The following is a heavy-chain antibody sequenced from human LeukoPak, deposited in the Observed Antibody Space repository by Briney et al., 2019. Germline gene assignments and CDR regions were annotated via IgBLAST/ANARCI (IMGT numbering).Heavy chain of an antibody. D-gene: IGHD6-13*01. CDR3: ARDLTSSSWFWFDP. CDR2: IHYSGST. V-gene: IGHV4-59*01. Sequence: PSETLSLTCTVSGGSISSYYWSWIRQPPGKGLEWIGYIHYSGSTNYNPSLKSRVTISIDTSKNQFSLKLSSVTAADTAVYYCARDLTSSSWFWFDPWGQGTLVTVSS. CDR1: GGSISSYY. J-gene: IGHJ5*02.